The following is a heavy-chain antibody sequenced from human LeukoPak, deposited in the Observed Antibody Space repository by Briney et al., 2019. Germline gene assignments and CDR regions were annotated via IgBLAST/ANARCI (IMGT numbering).Heavy chain of an antibody. CDR2: IYYSGST. CDR3: ARTDYGWFDP. V-gene: IGHV4-59*01. J-gene: IGHJ5*02. D-gene: IGHD4-17*01. CDR1: GGSFSGYY. Sequence: KPSETLSLTCAVYGGSFSGYYWSWIRQPPGKGLEWIGYIYYSGSTNYNPSLKSRVTISVDTSKNQFSLKLSSVTAADTAVYYCARTDYGWFDPWGQGTLVTVSS.